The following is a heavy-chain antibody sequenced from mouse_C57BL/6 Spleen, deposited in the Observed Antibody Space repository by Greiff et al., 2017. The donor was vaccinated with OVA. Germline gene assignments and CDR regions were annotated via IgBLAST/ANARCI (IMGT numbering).Heavy chain of an antibody. Sequence: VQLQQSGPELVKPGASVKISCTASGYSFTDYNMNWVKQSNGKSLEWIGVINPNYGTTSYNQKFKGKATLTADQSDSTAYMQLISLTSEDAAVYYCARSLDYYGSSLDYWGQGTTLTVSS. V-gene: IGHV1-39*01. J-gene: IGHJ2*01. CDR3: ARSLDYYGSSLDY. CDR1: GYSFTDYN. CDR2: INPNYGTT. D-gene: IGHD1-1*01.